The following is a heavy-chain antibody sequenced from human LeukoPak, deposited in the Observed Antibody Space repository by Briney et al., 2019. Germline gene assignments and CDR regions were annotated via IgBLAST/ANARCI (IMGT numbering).Heavy chain of an antibody. CDR1: GFRFSSHW. D-gene: IGHD2-2*01. CDR3: ARDQGYCTSVSCRGDAFDV. J-gene: IGHJ3*01. V-gene: IGHV3-7*01. Sequence: SGGSLRLSCAASGFRFSSHWMSWVRQVPGKGPEWGAKINEDGSQKYYVDSVKGRFTISRDNAENSLSLHMNSLRAKDTAVYYCARDQGYCTSVSCRGDAFDVWGQGSMVSVSA. CDR2: INEDGSQK.